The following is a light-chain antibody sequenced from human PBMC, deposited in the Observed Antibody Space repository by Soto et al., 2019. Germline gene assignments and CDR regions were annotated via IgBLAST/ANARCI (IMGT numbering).Light chain of an antibody. Sequence: DIQLTQSPSSLSASVGDRVTISCRASQNIYTYVNWYQLKPGKAPKLLIFASSTLQSGVPSRFSGSGSGEDFSLKIRSPQLEYFETYHGQQSNSNILSCGGGTGVEL. CDR1: QNIYTY. J-gene: IGKJ4*01. CDR3: QQSNSNILS. CDR2: ASS. V-gene: IGKV1-39*01.